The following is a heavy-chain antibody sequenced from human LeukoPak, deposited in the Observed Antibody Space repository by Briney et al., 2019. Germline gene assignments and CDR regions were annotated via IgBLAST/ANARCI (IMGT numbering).Heavy chain of an antibody. D-gene: IGHD3-9*01. J-gene: IGHJ6*03. CDR3: AKYYDILTGYSSYYYYYMDV. CDR2: IRYDGSNK. CDR1: GFTFSSYG. Sequence: GGSLRLSCAASGFTFSSYGMHWVRQAPGKGLEWVAFIRYDGSNKYYADSVKGRFTISRDNSKNTLYLQMNSLRAEDTAVYYCAKYYDILTGYSSYYYYYMDVWGKGTTVTVSS. V-gene: IGHV3-30*02.